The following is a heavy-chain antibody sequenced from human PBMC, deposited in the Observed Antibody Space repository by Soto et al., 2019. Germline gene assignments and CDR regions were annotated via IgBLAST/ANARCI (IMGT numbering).Heavy chain of an antibody. V-gene: IGHV4-31*03. CDR3: ARGEESDFWSGYPAYYYGMDV. CDR2: IYYSGST. CDR1: GGSISSGGYY. D-gene: IGHD3-3*01. Sequence: QVQLQESGPGLVKPSQTLSLTCTVSGGSISSGGYYWSWIRQHPGKGLEWIGYIYYSGSTYYNPSRKSRVTISVDTSKNQFSLKLSSVTAADTAVYYCARGEESDFWSGYPAYYYGMDVWGQGTTVTVSS. J-gene: IGHJ6*02.